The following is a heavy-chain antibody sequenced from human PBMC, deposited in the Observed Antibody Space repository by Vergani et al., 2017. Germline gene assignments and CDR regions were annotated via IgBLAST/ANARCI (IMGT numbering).Heavy chain of an antibody. Sequence: QVQLVESGGGVVQPGRSLRLSCAASGFTFSSYGMHWVRQAPGKGLEWVAFIRFDGSNTYYADSLKGRFTISRDNSQNSLYLQMNSLRAEDTAVYYCAKTLLTFSRASGDHYYYYGMDVWGQGTTVTVSS. CDR1: GFTFSSYG. V-gene: IGHV3-30*02. CDR3: AKTLLTFSRASGDHYYYYGMDV. J-gene: IGHJ6*02. CDR2: IRFDGSNT. D-gene: IGHD2-2*01.